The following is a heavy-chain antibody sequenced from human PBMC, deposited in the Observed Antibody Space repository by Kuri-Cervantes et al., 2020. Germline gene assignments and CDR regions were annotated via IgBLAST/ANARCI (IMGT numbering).Heavy chain of an antibody. CDR1: GFTFSSYW. D-gene: IGHD5-24*01. J-gene: IGHJ4*02. Sequence: GGSLRLSCAASGFTFSSYWMSWVRQAPGKGLEWVANIKEDGSQKHYVDSVKGRFTISRDNAKNSLFLQVTSLTAEDTAIYYCARAGAINTVDFWGRGTLVTVSS. CDR2: IKEDGSQK. V-gene: IGHV3-7*01. CDR3: ARAGAINTVDF.